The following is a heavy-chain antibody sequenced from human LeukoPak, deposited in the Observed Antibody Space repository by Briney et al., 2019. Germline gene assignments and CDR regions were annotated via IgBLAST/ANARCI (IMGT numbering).Heavy chain of an antibody. CDR3: AREDCSGGSCHFDY. J-gene: IGHJ4*02. V-gene: IGHV3-48*03. D-gene: IGHD2-15*01. Sequence: GSLRLSCAASGFTFSSYEMNLVRQAPGKGLEWGSYISSSGSTIYYADSVKGRFTISRDNAKNSLYLQTNSLRAEDTAVYYCAREDCSGGSCHFDYWGQGTLVTVSS. CDR2: ISSSGSTI. CDR1: GFTFSSYE.